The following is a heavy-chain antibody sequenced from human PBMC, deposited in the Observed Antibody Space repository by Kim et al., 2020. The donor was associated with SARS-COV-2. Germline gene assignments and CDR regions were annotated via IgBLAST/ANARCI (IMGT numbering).Heavy chain of an antibody. Sequence: SETLSLTCAVYGGSFSGYYWSWICQPPGKGLEWVGEINHSGSTNYNPSLKSRVTISVDTSTNQFSLKLSSVTAADTAVYYCARGLRGYSGYGGKVAYYYYYGMDVGGRGTTGTVSS. CDR3: ARGLRGYSGYGGKVAYYYYYGMDV. D-gene: IGHD5-12*01. J-gene: IGHJ6*02. V-gene: IGHV4-34*01. CDR2: INHSGST. CDR1: GGSFSGYY.